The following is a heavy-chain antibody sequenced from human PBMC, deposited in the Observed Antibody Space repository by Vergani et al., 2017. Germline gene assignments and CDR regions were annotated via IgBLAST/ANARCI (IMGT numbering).Heavy chain of an antibody. D-gene: IGHD1-7*01. CDR1: GGSFSSSSYY. J-gene: IGHJ4*02. Sequence: QVQLQQWGAGLLKPSETLSLTCAVYGGSFSSSSYYWGWIRQPPGKGLEWIGSIYYSGSTYYNPSLKSRVTISVDTSKNQFSLKLSSVTAADTAVYYCARGRRESITGTASFDYWGQGTLVTVSS. CDR2: IYYSGST. V-gene: IGHV4-39*01. CDR3: ARGRRESITGTASFDY.